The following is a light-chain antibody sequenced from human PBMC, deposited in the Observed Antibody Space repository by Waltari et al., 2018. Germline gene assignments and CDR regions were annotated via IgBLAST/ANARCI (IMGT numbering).Light chain of an antibody. CDR3: TSYASIGTYV. CDR1: SSDVGGYNY. CDR2: DFS. Sequence: QSALTQPASVYGSPGQSITISCTGSSSDVGGYNYVSCYQQHPGKAPKVLIYDFSKWPSGVSNRFSGSKSGNTTSLTISGLQAEDEADYYCTSYASIGTYVFGTGTKVTVL. J-gene: IGLJ1*01. V-gene: IGLV2-14*01.